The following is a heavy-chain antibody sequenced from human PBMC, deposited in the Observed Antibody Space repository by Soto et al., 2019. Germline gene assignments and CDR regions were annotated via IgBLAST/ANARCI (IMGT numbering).Heavy chain of an antibody. CDR2: IYYSGST. Sequence: SETLSLTCTVSGGSISSGDYYWSWIRQPPGKGLEWIGNIYYSGSTYYNPSLKSRVTISVDTSKNTLYLQMNSLRAEDTAVYYCAKGVPGIAVAGTGYFQHWGQGTLVTVSS. CDR1: GGSISSGDYY. J-gene: IGHJ1*01. CDR3: AKGVPGIAVAGTGYFQH. V-gene: IGHV4-30-4*01. D-gene: IGHD6-19*01.